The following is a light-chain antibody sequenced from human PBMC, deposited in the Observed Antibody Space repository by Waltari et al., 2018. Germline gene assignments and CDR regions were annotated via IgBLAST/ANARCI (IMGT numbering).Light chain of an antibody. CDR3: QQYNNWPPFLYT. CDR1: QRVSSN. Sequence: EIVMTQSPATLSVSPGERATLSCRASQRVSSNLAGYQQKPGQAPRLLIYGASTRATGIPARFSGSGSGTEFTLTISSLQSEDFAVYYCQQYNNWPPFLYTFGQGTKLEIK. V-gene: IGKV3-15*01. CDR2: GAS. J-gene: IGKJ2*01.